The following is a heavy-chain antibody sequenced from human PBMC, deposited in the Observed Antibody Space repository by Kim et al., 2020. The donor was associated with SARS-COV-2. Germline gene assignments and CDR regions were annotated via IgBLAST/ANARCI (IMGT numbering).Heavy chain of an antibody. CDR1: GFTFSSYA. CDR2: ISGSGGST. J-gene: IGHJ4*02. Sequence: GGSLRLSCAASGFTFSSYAMSWVRQAPGKGLEWVSAISGSGGSTYYADSVKGRFTISRDNSKNTLYLQMNSLRAEDTAVYYCAKTGPGAYYYGSGSYYNGPKGGFDYWGQGTLVTVSS. D-gene: IGHD3-10*01. V-gene: IGHV3-23*01. CDR3: AKTGPGAYYYGSGSYYNGPKGGFDY.